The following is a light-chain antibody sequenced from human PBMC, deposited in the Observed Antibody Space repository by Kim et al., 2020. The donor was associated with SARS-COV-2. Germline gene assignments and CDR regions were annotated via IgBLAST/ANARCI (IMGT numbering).Light chain of an antibody. CDR1: QSITDY. V-gene: IGKV1-5*03. J-gene: IGKJ2*01. Sequence: DIQMTQSPSTLSASVGDRVTITCRASQSITDYLAWYRQEPGKAPKLLIYKASRLESGVPSRFSGSGSGTAFTLTISSLQPDDFATYYCQHYHSAPYTFGQGTKLEI. CDR2: KAS. CDR3: QHYHSAPYT.